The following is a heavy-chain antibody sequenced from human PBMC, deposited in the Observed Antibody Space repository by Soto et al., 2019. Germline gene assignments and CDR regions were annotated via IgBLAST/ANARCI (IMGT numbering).Heavy chain of an antibody. D-gene: IGHD3-22*01. CDR2: IWYDGSNK. Sequence: QVQLVESGGGVVQPGRSLRLSCAASGFTFSSYGMHWVRQAPGKGLEWVAVIWYDGSNKYYADSVKGRFTISRDNSKNTLYLQMNSLRAEDTAVYYCARDAGLNYFDYWGQGTLVTVSS. CDR3: ARDAGLNYFDY. CDR1: GFTFSSYG. V-gene: IGHV3-33*01. J-gene: IGHJ4*02.